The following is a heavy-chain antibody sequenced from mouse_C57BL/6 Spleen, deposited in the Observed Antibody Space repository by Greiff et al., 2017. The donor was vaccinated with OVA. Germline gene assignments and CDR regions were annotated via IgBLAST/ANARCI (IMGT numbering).Heavy chain of an antibody. CDR2: INYDGSST. D-gene: IGHD4-1*01. J-gene: IGHJ2*01. CDR3: ARGNWDGFDY. CDR1: GFTFSDYY. V-gene: IGHV5-16*01. Sequence: EVKLMESEGGLVQPGSSMKLSCTASGFTFSDYYMAWVRQVPEKGLEWVANINYDGSSTYYLDSLKSRFIISRDNAKNILYLQMSSLKSEDTATYYCARGNWDGFDYWGQGTTLTVSS.